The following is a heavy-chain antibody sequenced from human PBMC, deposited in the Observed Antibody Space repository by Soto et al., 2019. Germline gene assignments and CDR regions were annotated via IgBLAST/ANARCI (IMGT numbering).Heavy chain of an antibody. CDR1: GGTFSSYA. J-gene: IGHJ6*02. V-gene: IGHV1-69*01. CDR2: IIPIFGTA. CDR3: AREGAVNNRYYYGMDV. Sequence: QVQLVQSGAEVKKPGSSVKVSCKASGGTFSSYAISWVRQAPGQGLEWMGGIIPIFGTANYAQKSQGRVTITADESTSTADMELSSLRSEDTAVYYCAREGAVNNRYYYGMDVWGQGTTVTVSS. D-gene: IGHD6-19*01.